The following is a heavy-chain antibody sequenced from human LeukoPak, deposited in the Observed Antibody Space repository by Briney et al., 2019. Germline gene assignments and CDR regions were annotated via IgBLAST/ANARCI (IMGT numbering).Heavy chain of an antibody. CDR3: ARGIGTRIQLWLTANYFDY. D-gene: IGHD5-18*01. Sequence: AAPVKVSCRASGYTFTNFDINWVRQATGQGLEWMAWMNPNNGNTGNAQKFQGRVTITWDSSISTAFMELSRLRSDDTAVYYCARGIGTRIQLWLTANYFDYWGQGTLVTVSS. CDR2: MNPNNGNT. V-gene: IGHV1-8*03. J-gene: IGHJ4*02. CDR1: GYTFTNFD.